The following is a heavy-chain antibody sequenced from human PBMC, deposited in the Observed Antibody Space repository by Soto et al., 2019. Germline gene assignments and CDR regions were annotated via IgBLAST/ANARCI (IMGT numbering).Heavy chain of an antibody. Sequence: PGGSLRLSCAASGFTFSSYSMNWVRQAPGKGLEWVSYISSSSSTIYYADSVKGRFTISRDNAKNSLYLQMNSLRDEDTAVYYCAREGEVSKTYYDFWSGYPNYYYYYGMDVSGQGTTVTVSS. J-gene: IGHJ6*02. V-gene: IGHV3-48*02. CDR2: ISSSSSTI. D-gene: IGHD3-3*01. CDR1: GFTFSSYS. CDR3: AREGEVSKTYYDFWSGYPNYYYYYGMDV.